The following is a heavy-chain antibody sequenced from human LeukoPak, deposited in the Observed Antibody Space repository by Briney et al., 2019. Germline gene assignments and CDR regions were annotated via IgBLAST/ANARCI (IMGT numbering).Heavy chain of an antibody. CDR3: ARDDSSGYYTY. Sequence: SQTLSLTCTVSGGSISSASHYWSWIRQPAGKGLEWIGRIYTSGSTKYNPSLKSRVTISVDTSQNQFSLKLSSVTAADTAVYYCARDDSSGYYTYWGQGTLVTVSS. D-gene: IGHD3-22*01. CDR1: GGSISSASHY. J-gene: IGHJ4*02. CDR2: IYTSGST. V-gene: IGHV4-61*02.